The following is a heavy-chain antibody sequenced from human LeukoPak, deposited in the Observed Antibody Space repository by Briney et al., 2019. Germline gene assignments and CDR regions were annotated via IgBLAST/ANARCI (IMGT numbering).Heavy chain of an antibody. CDR2: ISGSGGST. D-gene: IGHD3-9*01. J-gene: IGHJ5*02. V-gene: IGHV3-23*01. CDR1: GFTFSSYG. Sequence: GGSLRLSCAASGFTFSSYGMSWVRQAPGKGLEWVSAISGSGGSTYYADSVKGRFTISRDNSKNTVSLQMNSLRAEDTALYYCARDLDWGAFDAWGQGTLVTVSS. CDR3: ARDLDWGAFDA.